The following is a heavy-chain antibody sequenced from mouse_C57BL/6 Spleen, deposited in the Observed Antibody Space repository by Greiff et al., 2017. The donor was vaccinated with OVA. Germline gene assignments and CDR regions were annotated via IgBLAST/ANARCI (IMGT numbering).Heavy chain of an antibody. Sequence: VQLQQPGAELVKPGASVKLSCKASGYTFTSYWMQWVKQRPGQGLEWIGEIDPSDSYTNYNQKFKGKATLTVDTSSSTAYMQLSSLTSEDSAVYYCARRMVRYYFDYWGQGTTLTVSS. CDR1: GYTFTSYW. CDR2: IDPSDSYT. V-gene: IGHV1-50*01. CDR3: ARRMVRYYFDY. J-gene: IGHJ2*01. D-gene: IGHD2-3*01.